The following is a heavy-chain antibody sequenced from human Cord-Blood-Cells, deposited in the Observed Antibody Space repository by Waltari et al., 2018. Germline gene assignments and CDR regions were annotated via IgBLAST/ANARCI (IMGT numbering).Heavy chain of an antibody. CDR1: GGSFSGYY. V-gene: IGHV4-34*01. CDR2: INHSGNT. CDR3: APIYGSGSYYSR. Sequence: QVQLQQWGAGLLKPSETLSLTCAVYGGSFSGYYWSWIRQPPGKGLEWIGEINHSGNTNYNPSLKSRVTISVDTSKNQFSLKLSSVTAADTAVYYCAPIYGSGSYYSRWGQGTLVTVSS. J-gene: IGHJ4*02. D-gene: IGHD3-10*01.